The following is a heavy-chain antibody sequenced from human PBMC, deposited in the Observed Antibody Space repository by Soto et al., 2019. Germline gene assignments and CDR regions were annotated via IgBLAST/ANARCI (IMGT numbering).Heavy chain of an antibody. D-gene: IGHD3-10*01. CDR3: AASNYHGSGSPFDY. J-gene: IGHJ4*02. V-gene: IGHV3-23*01. CDR2: ITPRGFNT. Sequence: DVQLLQSGGNLVQPGGSLRLSCAASGITFSDRAMSWVRQAPGKGLEWVSAITPRGFNTYYADSVKGRFTISRDNAEKTLFLQLNSLRGEDTATYYYAASNYHGSGSPFDYWGQGALVTVSS. CDR1: GITFSDRA.